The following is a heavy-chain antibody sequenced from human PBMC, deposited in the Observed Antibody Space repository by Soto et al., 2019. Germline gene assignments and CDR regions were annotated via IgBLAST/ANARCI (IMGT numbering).Heavy chain of an antibody. J-gene: IGHJ5*02. V-gene: IGHV3-23*01. CDR1: GFTFSSYA. D-gene: IGHD6-19*01. CDR2: ISGSGGST. CDR3: AKDGILGSGGYNWFDP. Sequence: GGSLRLSCAASGFTFSSYAMSWVRQAPGKGLEWVSAISGSGGSTYYADSVKGRFTISRDNSKNTLYLQMNSLRAEDTAVYYCAKDGILGSGGYNWFDPWGQGTLVTVSS.